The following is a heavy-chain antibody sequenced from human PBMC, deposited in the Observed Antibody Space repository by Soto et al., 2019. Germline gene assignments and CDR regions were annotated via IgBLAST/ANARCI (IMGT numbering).Heavy chain of an antibody. J-gene: IGHJ4*02. CDR3: AKAPRGYSYGLDY. Sequence: PGGSLRLSCAASGFTFSNYGMHWVRQAPGKGLEWVAVISYDESNKYYADSVKGRFTISRDNSKNTLYLQMNSLRTEDTAFYYCAKAPRGYSYGLDYWGQGTQVTVSS. V-gene: IGHV3-30*18. D-gene: IGHD5-18*01. CDR2: ISYDESNK. CDR1: GFTFSNYG.